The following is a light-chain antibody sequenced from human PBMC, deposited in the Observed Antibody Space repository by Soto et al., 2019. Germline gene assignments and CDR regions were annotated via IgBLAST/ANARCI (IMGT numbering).Light chain of an antibody. V-gene: IGKV1-39*01. Sequence: DIQMTQSPSSLSASVGDRVTITCRAGQSISSYLNWYQQKPGKAPKHLIYAASSLQRGVPSRFSGSGSGTDFTLTISSLQPEDFATYYCQQSYSTPFTFGPGTKVDIK. CDR1: QSISSY. CDR2: AAS. J-gene: IGKJ3*01. CDR3: QQSYSTPFT.